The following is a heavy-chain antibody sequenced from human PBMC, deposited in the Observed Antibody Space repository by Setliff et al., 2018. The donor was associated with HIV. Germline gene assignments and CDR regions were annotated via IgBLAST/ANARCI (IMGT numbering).Heavy chain of an antibody. CDR3: ARGGPTVAYGVDV. Sequence: ETLSLTCAVSGYSISSGYYWGWIRQPPGKGLEWIGNIYHSGNTYYNPSLKSRATISVDTSKNQFSLKLSSVTAADTAVYFCARGGPTVAYGVDVWGQGTTVTVSS. CDR2: IYHSGNT. V-gene: IGHV4-38-2*01. J-gene: IGHJ6*02. CDR1: GYSISSGYY. D-gene: IGHD4-17*01.